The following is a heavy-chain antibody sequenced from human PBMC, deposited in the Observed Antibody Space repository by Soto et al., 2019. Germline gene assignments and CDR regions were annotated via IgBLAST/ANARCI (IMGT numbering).Heavy chain of an antibody. D-gene: IGHD3-10*01. CDR3: ARDTARDKVRIYYGMDV. CDR2: IWYDGSNK. CDR1: GFTFSSYS. J-gene: IGHJ6*02. V-gene: IGHV3-33*01. Sequence: QVQLVESGGGVVQPGRSLRLSCAASGFTFSSYSMHWVRQAPGKGLEWVAVIWYDGSNKYYADSVKGRFTISRDNSKNTLYLQMNSLRAEDTAVYYCARDTARDKVRIYYGMDVWGQGTTVTVSS.